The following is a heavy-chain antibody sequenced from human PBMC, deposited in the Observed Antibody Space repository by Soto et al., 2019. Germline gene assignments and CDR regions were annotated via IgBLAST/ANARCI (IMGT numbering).Heavy chain of an antibody. CDR3: ARSGVRGVDLNWFDP. D-gene: IGHD3-10*01. Sequence: SETLSLTCTVSGGSISSYYWSWIRQPPGKGLEWIGYIYYSGSTNYNPSLKSRDTISVDTSKNQFSLKLSSVTAADTAVYYCARSGVRGVDLNWFDPLGQGTLVTVSS. CDR2: IYYSGST. CDR1: GGSISSYY. V-gene: IGHV4-59*01. J-gene: IGHJ5*02.